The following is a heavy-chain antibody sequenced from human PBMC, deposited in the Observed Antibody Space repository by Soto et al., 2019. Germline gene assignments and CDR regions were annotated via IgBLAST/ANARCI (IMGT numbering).Heavy chain of an antibody. D-gene: IGHD2-8*01. J-gene: IGHJ4*02. Sequence: ASVKVSCKASGYTFTHYYIHWVRQAPGQGLEWMGMINPSGGSTSYARKFQGRLTMTTDTSTNTVYMELSSLRSEDTAVYYCARPPFPGCINVICYPLDFWGQGALVTVSS. CDR2: INPSGGST. CDR3: ARPPFPGCINVICYPLDF. CDR1: GYTFTHYY. V-gene: IGHV1-46*01.